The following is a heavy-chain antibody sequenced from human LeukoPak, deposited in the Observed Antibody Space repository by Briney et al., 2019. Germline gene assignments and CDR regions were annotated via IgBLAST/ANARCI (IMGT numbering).Heavy chain of an antibody. J-gene: IGHJ2*01. CDR3: VRDLVRGVHPVFYFDL. CDR2: ISSSGDYI. Sequence: GSLGLSCAASGFPFSDYSMNWVRQAPGKGLEWVSSISSSGDYIYSADSVKGRFTISRDNAKNSLYLQMTNLSAEDTAVYFCVRDLVRGVHPVFYFDLWGRGTLVTVSS. D-gene: IGHD3-10*01. V-gene: IGHV3-21*01. CDR1: GFPFSDYS.